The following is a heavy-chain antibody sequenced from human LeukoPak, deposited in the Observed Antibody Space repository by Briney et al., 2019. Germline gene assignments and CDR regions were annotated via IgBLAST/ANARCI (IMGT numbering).Heavy chain of an antibody. D-gene: IGHD3-10*01. J-gene: IGHJ6*02. Sequence: GESLKTSRKGLGYSFKSYWIGWVRQMPGKGLEWMGIIYPGDSDTRYSPSFQGQVTISADKSISTAYLQWSSLKASDTAMYYCARKAGGSHLVYGRDVWGQGTTVTVSS. CDR2: IYPGDSDT. CDR3: ARKAGGSHLVYGRDV. CDR1: GYSFKSYW. V-gene: IGHV5-51*01.